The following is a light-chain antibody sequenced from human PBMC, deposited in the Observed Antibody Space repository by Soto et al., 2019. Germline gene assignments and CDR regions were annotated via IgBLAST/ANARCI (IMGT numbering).Light chain of an antibody. V-gene: IGKV1-5*01. CDR1: QTINTR. CDR2: DAS. Sequence: DIQMTQSPSTLSSSVGDIVTITFRATQTINTRLAWYQQKPGKAPKLLIYDASSLESGVPSRFSGSGSGTEFTLTISGLQPDDFATYYCQHYDTYRATFGLGTK. CDR3: QHYDTYRAT. J-gene: IGKJ1*01.